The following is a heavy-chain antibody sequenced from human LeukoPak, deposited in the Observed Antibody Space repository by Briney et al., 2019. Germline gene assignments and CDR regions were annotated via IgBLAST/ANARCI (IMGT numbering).Heavy chain of an antibody. CDR2: INSDGSST. J-gene: IGHJ6*03. D-gene: IGHD3-10*01. CDR1: GFTFSSYW. V-gene: IGHV3-74*01. Sequence: GGSLRLSCAASGFTFSSYWMHWVRQAPGKGLVWVSRINSDGSSTSYADSAKGRFTISRDNAKNSLYLQMNSLRAEDTAVYYCGRGGSGSYYYYYYYMDVWGKGTTVTVSS. CDR3: GRGGSGSYYYYYYYMDV.